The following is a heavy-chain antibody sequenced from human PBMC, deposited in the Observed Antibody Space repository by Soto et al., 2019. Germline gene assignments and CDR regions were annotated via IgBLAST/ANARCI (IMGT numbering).Heavy chain of an antibody. D-gene: IGHD2-2*01. J-gene: IGHJ5*02. Sequence: SNTARWRSPGTGSRFEWLAVISYDGINKYFSDSVKGRFTISRDNSKTTLYLQMYSMRAEDTARYYCARKTCYCSSTSCYEWFVPWGQGTLVSGSS. CDR3: ARKTCYCSSTSCYEWFVP. CDR2: ISYDGINK. V-gene: IGHV3-30-3*01. CDR1: SNT.